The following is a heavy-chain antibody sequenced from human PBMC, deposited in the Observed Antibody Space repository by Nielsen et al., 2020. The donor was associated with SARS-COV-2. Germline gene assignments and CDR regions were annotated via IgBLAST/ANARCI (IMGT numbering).Heavy chain of an antibody. CDR1: EFTFSIYA. Sequence: GGSLRLSCSASEFTFSIYAMHWVRQAPGKGLEYVSAISSDGDTTYYADSVKGRFIISRDNSKNTLFLQMSSLRPEDTAVYYCVKGGGEGYPWGQGTLVTVSS. D-gene: IGHD2-21*01. CDR3: VKGGGEGYP. CDR2: ISSDGDTT. J-gene: IGHJ5*02. V-gene: IGHV3-64D*06.